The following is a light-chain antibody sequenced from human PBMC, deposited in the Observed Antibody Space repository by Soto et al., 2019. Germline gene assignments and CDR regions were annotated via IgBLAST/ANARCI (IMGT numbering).Light chain of an antibody. J-gene: IGLJ1*01. Sequence: QSVLTQPPSLSGAPGQRVTISCTGGGSNIGAPYDVHWYQHLPGTAPKLLIYGSTNRPSGVPGRFSGSKSGTSASLAITGLQAEDEADYYCQSYDSSLSGYVFGAGTKVT. CDR1: GSNIGAPYD. CDR3: QSYDSSLSGYV. CDR2: GST. V-gene: IGLV1-40*01.